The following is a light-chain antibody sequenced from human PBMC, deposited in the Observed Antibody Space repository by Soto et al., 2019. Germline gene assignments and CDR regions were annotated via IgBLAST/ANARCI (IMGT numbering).Light chain of an antibody. Sequence: QSALTQPPSPSGSPGQSFTISCTGTSSDVGSYNYVSWYQQHPGKAPKLMIYEVSKRPSGVPDRFSGSKSGNTASLTVSGLQAEDEADYYCCSYAGTNSLKVFGGGTKLTVL. CDR1: SSDVGSYNY. CDR2: EVS. J-gene: IGLJ3*02. V-gene: IGLV2-8*01. CDR3: CSYAGTNSLKV.